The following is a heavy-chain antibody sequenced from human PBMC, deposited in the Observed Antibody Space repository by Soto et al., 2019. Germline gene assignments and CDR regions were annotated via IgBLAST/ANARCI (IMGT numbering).Heavy chain of an antibody. Sequence: SETLSLTCSVYGGSFSGYYWSWIRQPPGKGLEWIGEINHSGSTNYNPSLKSRVTISVDTSKNQFSLKLSSVTAADTAVYYCARGSRITILGVVITGHCRIKPWGQRPLVT. CDR2: INHSGST. V-gene: IGHV4-34*01. D-gene: IGHD3-3*01. CDR1: GGSFSGYY. CDR3: ARGSRITILGVVITGHCRIKP. J-gene: IGHJ5*02.